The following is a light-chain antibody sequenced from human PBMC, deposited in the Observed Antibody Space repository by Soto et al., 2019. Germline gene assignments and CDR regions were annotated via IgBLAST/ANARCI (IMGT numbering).Light chain of an antibody. CDR1: QAIRND. J-gene: IGKJ1*01. Sequence: DIQMTQSPSSLSASVGDRVTITCRASQAIRNDLAWYQQKPGSAPKRLIYGSSSLQSGVPSRFSVSGSGTEFTLTITGLQPEDFATYSCLQHNVFPRTFGQGTKVEIK. CDR3: LQHNVFPRT. V-gene: IGKV1-17*01. CDR2: GSS.